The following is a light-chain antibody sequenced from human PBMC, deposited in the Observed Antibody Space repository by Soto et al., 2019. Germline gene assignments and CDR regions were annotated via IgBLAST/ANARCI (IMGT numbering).Light chain of an antibody. CDR2: LEGSGSY. J-gene: IGLJ1*01. Sequence: QAVVTQSSSASASLGSSVKLTCTLNSGHSSYIIAWHQQQPGKAPRYLMKLEGSGSYNKGSGVPDRFSGSSSGADRYLTISNLQSEDEADYYCETWDSNTRVFGTGTKLTVL. CDR1: SGHSSYI. CDR3: ETWDSNTRV. V-gene: IGLV4-60*03.